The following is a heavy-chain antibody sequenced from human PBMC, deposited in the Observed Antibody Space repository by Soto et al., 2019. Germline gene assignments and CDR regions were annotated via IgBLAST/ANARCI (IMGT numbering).Heavy chain of an antibody. CDR2: IKHDGSEK. CDR1: GFTFSSYW. D-gene: IGHD3-22*01. Sequence: ESGGGLVQPGGSLRLSCAASGFTFSSYWMTWVRQAPGKGLEWVANIKHDGSEKQYVDSVKGRFTISRDNAKNSLYLQMNSLRAEDTAVYYCADSGSYTDVWGKGTTVIVSS. CDR3: ADSGSYTDV. V-gene: IGHV3-7*01. J-gene: IGHJ6*03.